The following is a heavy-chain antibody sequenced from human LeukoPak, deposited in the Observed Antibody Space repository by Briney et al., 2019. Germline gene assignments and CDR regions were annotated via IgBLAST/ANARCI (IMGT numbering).Heavy chain of an antibody. V-gene: IGHV3-30*03. J-gene: IGHJ3*02. CDR3: ARDQSGDAFDI. CDR1: GFTFSSYS. Sequence: GGSLRLSCAASGFTFSSYSMNWVRQAPGKGLEWVAVISYDGSNKYYADSVKGRFTISRDNSKNTLSLQMNSLRPEDTAVYYCARDQSGDAFDIWGQGTMVTVSS. D-gene: IGHD1-26*01. CDR2: ISYDGSNK.